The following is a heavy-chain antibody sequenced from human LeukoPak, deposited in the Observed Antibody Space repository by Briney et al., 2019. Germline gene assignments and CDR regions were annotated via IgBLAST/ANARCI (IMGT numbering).Heavy chain of an antibody. CDR1: GFTFSSYG. CDR2: ISGSGGST. J-gene: IGHJ4*02. Sequence: GGSLRLSRAASGFTFSSYGMSWVRQAPGRGLEWVSAISGSGGSTYYADSVKGRFTISRDNSKNTLYLQMNSLRAEDTAVYYCAKLWSGYYFDYWGQGTLVTVSS. CDR3: AKLWSGYYFDY. D-gene: IGHD3-3*01. V-gene: IGHV3-23*01.